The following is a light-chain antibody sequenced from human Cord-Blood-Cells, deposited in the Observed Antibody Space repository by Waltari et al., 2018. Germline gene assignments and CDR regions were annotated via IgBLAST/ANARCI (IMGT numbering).Light chain of an antibody. V-gene: IGLV1-47*01. CDR3: AAWDDSLSGWV. CDR1: SSNIGSNY. J-gene: IGLJ3*02. Sequence: QSVLTQPPSASGTPGQRVTISCSGSSSNIGSNYVYWYQQLPGTAPKLLIYRNNPRPSGVPDRFSGSKSGTSASLALSGLRSEGEADYYCAAWDDSLSGWVFGGGTKLTVL. CDR2: RNN.